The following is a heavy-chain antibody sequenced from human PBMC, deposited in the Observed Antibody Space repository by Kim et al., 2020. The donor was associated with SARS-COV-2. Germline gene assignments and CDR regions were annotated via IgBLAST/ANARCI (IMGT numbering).Heavy chain of an antibody. D-gene: IGHD6-19*01. CDR3: ARQGGHSSGWYWFDP. J-gene: IGHJ5*02. V-gene: IGHV4-39*01. Sequence: PSLAGAVTISVDTSKNQFSLRLSSVTAADTAVYYCARQGGHSSGWYWFDPWGQGTLVTVSS.